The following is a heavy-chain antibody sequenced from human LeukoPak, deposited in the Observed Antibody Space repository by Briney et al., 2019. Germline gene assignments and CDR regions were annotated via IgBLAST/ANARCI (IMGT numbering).Heavy chain of an antibody. CDR2: MDKSGST. CDR1: GGSISGFY. CDR3: ARDYSKGGGFDF. J-gene: IGHJ4*02. D-gene: IGHD4-11*01. V-gene: IGHV4-59*01. Sequence: SESLSLTCTVSGGSISGFYWSWIRHPPGKGLEWIGYMDKSGSTTYNPSLRSRVTISVDTSKNQFSLKLSPVTAADTAVYYCARDYSKGGGFDFWGQGTLVTVSS.